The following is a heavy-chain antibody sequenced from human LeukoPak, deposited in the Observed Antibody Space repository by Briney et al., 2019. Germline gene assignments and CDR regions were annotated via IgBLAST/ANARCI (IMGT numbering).Heavy chain of an antibody. V-gene: IGHV4-59*08. CDR2: IYYSGST. CDR3: ARLSIPYYYDSSGSWDY. CDR1: GGSISSYY. D-gene: IGHD3-22*01. Sequence: SETLSLTCTVSGGSISSYYWSWIRQPPGKGLGWIGYIYYSGSTNYNPSLKSRVTISVDTSKNQFSLKLSSVTAADTAVYYCARLSIPYYYDSSGSWDYWGQGTLVTVSS. J-gene: IGHJ4*02.